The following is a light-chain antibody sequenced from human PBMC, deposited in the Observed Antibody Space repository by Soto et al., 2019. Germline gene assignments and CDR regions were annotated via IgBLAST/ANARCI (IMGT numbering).Light chain of an antibody. CDR2: EVS. Sequence: QSVLTQPASVSGSPGQSITISCTGTSSDVGGYNYVSWYQQYPGKSPKRMFYEVSNRPSGVSNRFSGSKSGNTASLTISGLQAEDEADYYCSSYTSSSSRVFGSGSNVT. CDR3: SSYTSSSSRV. V-gene: IGLV2-14*01. J-gene: IGLJ1*01. CDR1: SSDVGGYNY.